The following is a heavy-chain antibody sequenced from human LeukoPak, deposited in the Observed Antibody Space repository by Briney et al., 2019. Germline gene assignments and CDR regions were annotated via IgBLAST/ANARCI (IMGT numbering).Heavy chain of an antibody. CDR3: AKGSIDWYYFDY. Sequence: GGSLRLSCAASGFSFSTYDMHWVRQAPGKGLEWVAVISSDGSHKYWADSVKGRFTISRDNSKNTVYLQMNSLRAEDTAMYYCAKGSIDWYYFDYWGQGTLVTVSS. J-gene: IGHJ4*02. D-gene: IGHD3-9*01. CDR2: ISSDGSHK. CDR1: GFSFSTYD. V-gene: IGHV3-30*18.